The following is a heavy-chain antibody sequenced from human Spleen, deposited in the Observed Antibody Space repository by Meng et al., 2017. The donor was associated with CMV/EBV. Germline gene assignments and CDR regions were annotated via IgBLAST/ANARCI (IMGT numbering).Heavy chain of an antibody. CDR2: VSAETGDT. CDR3: ARAGAAVTTNFDF. D-gene: IGHD4-17*01. Sequence: ASRYNFDIYGITWVRQAPGQGLEWVGWVSAETGDTNYGQKFQGRVTVTADTFTKAAYMEMRSLRSDDSAIYYCARAGAAVTTNFDFWGQGTLVTVSS. V-gene: IGHV1-18*04. J-gene: IGHJ4*02. CDR1: RYNFDIYG.